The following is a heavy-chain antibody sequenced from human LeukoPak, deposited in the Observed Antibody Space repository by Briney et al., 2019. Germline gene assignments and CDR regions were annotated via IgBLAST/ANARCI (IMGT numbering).Heavy chain of an antibody. CDR2: ISSSSSHI. CDR3: ARDRAGYNWVDY. J-gene: IGHJ4*02. Sequence: GGSLRLSCVGSGFTFARHSMNWVRQAPGKGLEWISYISSSSSHIYYSDSVRGRFTISRDNAKNSVYLQMNSLRAGDTAVYFCARDRAGYNWVDYWGQGTLVSVSS. V-gene: IGHV3-48*01. CDR1: GFTFARHS. D-gene: IGHD5-24*01.